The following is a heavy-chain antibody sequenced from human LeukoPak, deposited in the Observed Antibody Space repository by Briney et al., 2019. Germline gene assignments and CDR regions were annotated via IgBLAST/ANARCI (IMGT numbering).Heavy chain of an antibody. V-gene: IGHV1-24*01. CDR3: ATGARDYYYYGMDV. CDR1: GYTLTELS. CDR2: LDPEDGET. J-gene: IGHJ6*02. D-gene: IGHD5-12*01. Sequence: ASVKVSCKVSGYTLTELSMHWVRQAPGKGLEWMGGLDPEDGETIYAQKFQGRVTMTEDTSTDTAYMELSSLRSEDTAVYYCATGARDYYYYGMDVWGQGTTVTVSS.